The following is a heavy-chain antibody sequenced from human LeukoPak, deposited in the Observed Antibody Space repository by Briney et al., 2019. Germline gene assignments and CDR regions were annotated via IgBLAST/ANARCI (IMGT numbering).Heavy chain of an antibody. CDR3: VRDSGYSSSWYLIDDDFDI. CDR2: IHYSGRT. CDR1: GGSVSGYY. J-gene: IGHJ3*02. D-gene: IGHD6-13*01. V-gene: IGHV4-59*02. Sequence: PSETLSLTCAVSGGSVSGYYWSRVRQFPGRRLEWIGYIHYSGRTNYNPSLKSRITLSLETSSNQISLELKSVTSADTALYYCVRDSGYSSSWYLIDDDFDIWGQGTMVIVSA.